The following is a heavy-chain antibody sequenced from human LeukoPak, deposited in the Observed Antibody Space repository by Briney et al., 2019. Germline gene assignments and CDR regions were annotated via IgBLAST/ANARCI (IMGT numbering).Heavy chain of an antibody. CDR1: GFTFSSYS. CDR3: ARDLLGGLSSGWDDP. V-gene: IGHV3-21*01. CDR2: ISSSSSYI. J-gene: IGHJ5*02. Sequence: PGGSLRLSCAASGFTFSSYSMNWVRQAPGKGLEWVSSISSSSSYIYYADSVKGRFTISRDNAKNSLYLQMNSLRAEDTAVYYCARDLLGGLSSGWDDPWGQGTLVTVSS. D-gene: IGHD6-19*01.